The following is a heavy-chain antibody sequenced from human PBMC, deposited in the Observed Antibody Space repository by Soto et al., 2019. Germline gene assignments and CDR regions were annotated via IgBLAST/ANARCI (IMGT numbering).Heavy chain of an antibody. D-gene: IGHD3-22*01. CDR1: GGSLRSGSYY. V-gene: IGHV4-61*01. Sequence: PSETLSLTCTVSGGSLRSGSYYWGWIRQPPGKGLEWIGYIYHGWATTYNASLKSRVTISVDTSKNQFFLKVNSVTAADTAVYFCARDSSGRHDYWGQGTPVTVSS. J-gene: IGHJ4*02. CDR3: ARDSSGRHDY. CDR2: IYHGWAT.